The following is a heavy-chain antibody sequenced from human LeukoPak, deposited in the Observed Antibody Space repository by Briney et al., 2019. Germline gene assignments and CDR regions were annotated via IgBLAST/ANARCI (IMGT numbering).Heavy chain of an antibody. Sequence: GASVKVSFTASGYTFTVYYMHWVRQAPGQGLEWMGRINPNSGGTNYAQKFQGRVTMTRDTSISTAYMELSRLRSDDTAVYYCARAGIAADWFDPWGQGTLVTVSS. V-gene: IGHV1-2*06. CDR3: ARAGIAADWFDP. CDR2: INPNSGGT. CDR1: GYTFTVYY. J-gene: IGHJ5*02. D-gene: IGHD6-6*01.